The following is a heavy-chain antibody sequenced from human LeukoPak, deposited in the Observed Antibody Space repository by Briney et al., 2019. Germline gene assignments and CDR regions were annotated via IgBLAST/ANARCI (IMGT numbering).Heavy chain of an antibody. D-gene: IGHD2-15*01. V-gene: IGHV3-30*18. Sequence: GGSLRLSCAASGFTFSSYGMHWVRQAPGKGLEWVAVISYDGSNKYYADSVKGRFTISRDNSKNTLYLQMNSLRAEDTAVYYCAKVGRFRYCSGGSCRKGSNYGMDVWGQGTTVTVSS. CDR2: ISYDGSNK. CDR1: GFTFSSYG. CDR3: AKVGRFRYCSGGSCRKGSNYGMDV. J-gene: IGHJ6*02.